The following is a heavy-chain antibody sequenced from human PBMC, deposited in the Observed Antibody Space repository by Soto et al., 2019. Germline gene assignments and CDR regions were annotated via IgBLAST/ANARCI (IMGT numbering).Heavy chain of an antibody. D-gene: IGHD3-9*01. J-gene: IGHJ6*02. CDR3: ARVKNYDILTGSSHSIDV. CDR1: GYTFTNYG. V-gene: IGHV1-18*01. Sequence: ASVKVSCKASGYTFTNYGITWVRQAPGQGLEWMGWISNYNGKTNYAQILQGRVTMTTDTSTRTAYVELTSLRSDDTATYYCARVKNYDILTGSSHSIDVWGQGTTVTVSS. CDR2: ISNYNGKT.